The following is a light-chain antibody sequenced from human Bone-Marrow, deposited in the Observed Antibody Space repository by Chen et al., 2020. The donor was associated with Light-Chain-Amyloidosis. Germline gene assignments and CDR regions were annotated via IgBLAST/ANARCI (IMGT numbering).Light chain of an antibody. CDR1: NIGSTS. CDR2: DDS. Sequence: SYVRTQPSSVSVAPGQTATNGGGGNNIGSTSVHWYQQTPGQAPLLVVYDDSDRPSGIPERLSGSNSGNTATLTISRVEAGDEADYYCQVWDRSSDRPVFGGGTKLTVL. V-gene: IGLV3-21*02. J-gene: IGLJ3*02. CDR3: QVWDRSSDRPV.